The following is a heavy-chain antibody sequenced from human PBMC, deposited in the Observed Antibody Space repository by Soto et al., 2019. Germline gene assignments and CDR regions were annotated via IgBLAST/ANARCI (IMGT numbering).Heavy chain of an antibody. Sequence: QLQLQESGPGLVRTSETLSLTCTVSDGSISSSRYYWGWIRQPPGKGLEWIGNIYYSGSTYYNPSLKSRVTISVDTSKNQFSLELSSVTAADTAVYYCASSVVTTIPFAFDLWGRGILVTVSS. V-gene: IGHV4-39*01. CDR3: ASSVVTTIPFAFDL. CDR1: DGSISSSRYY. D-gene: IGHD2-21*02. CDR2: IYYSGST. J-gene: IGHJ5*02.